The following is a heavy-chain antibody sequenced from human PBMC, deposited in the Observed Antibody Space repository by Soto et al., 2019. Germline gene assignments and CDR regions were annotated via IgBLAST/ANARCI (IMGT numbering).Heavy chain of an antibody. CDR2: ISANDVGT. J-gene: IGHJ4*02. CDR1: GFTLRNYD. Sequence: GGSLRLSCEASGFTLRNYDMTWIRQAPGKGLEWVSLISANDVGTYYAESVKTRFTISTDQSRNTVYLQMDSLRADDTAIYYCAKAKNDYNWDNRPPFDYWGQGTLVTVSS. V-gene: IGHV3-23*01. CDR3: AKAKNDYNWDNRPPFDY. D-gene: IGHD1-20*01.